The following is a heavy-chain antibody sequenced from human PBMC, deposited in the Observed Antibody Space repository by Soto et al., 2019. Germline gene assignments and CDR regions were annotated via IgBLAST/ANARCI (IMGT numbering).Heavy chain of an antibody. V-gene: IGHV4-34*01. CDR1: GGSFSGYY. Sequence: SEILSLTCAVYGGSFSGYYWSWIRQPPGKGLEWIGEINHSGSTNYNPSLKSRVTISVDTSKNQFSLKLSSVTAADTAVYYCERGDENDSGFDYWGQGTLVTVSS. D-gene: IGHD1-1*01. CDR3: ERGDENDSGFDY. CDR2: INHSGST. J-gene: IGHJ4*02.